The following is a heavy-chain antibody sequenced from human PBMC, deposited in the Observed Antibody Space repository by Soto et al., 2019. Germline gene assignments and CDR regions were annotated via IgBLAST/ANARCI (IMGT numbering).Heavy chain of an antibody. CDR2: TYYRSKWFH. V-gene: IGHV6-1*01. CDR1: GDSVSSDITS. D-gene: IGHD3-10*01. Sequence: QGQLQQSGPGLVKPSQTLSLTCAISGDSVSSDITSWNWIRQSPSRGLEWLGRTYYRSKWFHDYASSVKSRITIHTDTSKNQFSLALNSMTPEDTAVYYCARGNALDVWGQGTVVTVSS. CDR3: ARGNALDV. J-gene: IGHJ3*01.